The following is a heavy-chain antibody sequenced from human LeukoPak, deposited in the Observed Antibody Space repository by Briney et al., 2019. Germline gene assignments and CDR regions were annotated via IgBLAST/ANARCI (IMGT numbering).Heavy chain of an antibody. J-gene: IGHJ4*02. CDR3: VRAVGAADSY. CDR2: ISDSGGNT. D-gene: IGHD6-13*01. V-gene: IGHV3-23*01. CDR1: GFTFSNYA. Sequence: GGSLRLSCAASGFTFSNYAMSWVRQAPGKGLEWVSAISDSGGNTYYADSVKGRFTISRDNSKNTLYLQMNSLRAEDTAVYYCVRAVGAADSYWGQGALVTVSS.